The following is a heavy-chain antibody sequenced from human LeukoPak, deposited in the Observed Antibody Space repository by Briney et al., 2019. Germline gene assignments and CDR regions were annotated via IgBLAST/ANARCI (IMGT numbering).Heavy chain of an antibody. CDR2: ISWNSGSI. D-gene: IGHD6-13*01. V-gene: IGHV3-9*01. J-gene: IGHJ3*02. CDR1: GFTFDDYA. Sequence: GGSLRLSCAASGFTFDDYAMHWVRQAPGKGLEWVSGISWNSGSIGYADSVKGRFTISRDNAKNSLYLQMNSLRAEDTALYYCAKDIAYSSSWFSNYAFDIWGQGTTVTVSS. CDR3: AKDIAYSSSWFSNYAFDI.